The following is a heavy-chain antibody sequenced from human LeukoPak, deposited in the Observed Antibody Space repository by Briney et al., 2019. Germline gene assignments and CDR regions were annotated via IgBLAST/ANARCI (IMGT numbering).Heavy chain of an antibody. D-gene: IGHD5-18*01. V-gene: IGHV3-11*04. Sequence: GGSLRLSCAASGFTFSDYYMSWIRQAPGKGLEWLSYISSNDSSMYYADTVKGRFTISRDNAKNSLYLQMNSLRSEDTAVYYCARESRDTAMVEDYFDYWGQGTLVTVSS. CDR2: ISSNDSSM. CDR3: ARESRDTAMVEDYFDY. CDR1: GFTFSDYY. J-gene: IGHJ4*02.